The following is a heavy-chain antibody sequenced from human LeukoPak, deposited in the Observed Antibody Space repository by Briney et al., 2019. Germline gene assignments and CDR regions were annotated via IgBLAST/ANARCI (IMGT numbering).Heavy chain of an antibody. Sequence: GGSLRLSCAASGFTFSSYWMSWVRQAPGKGLEWVANIKQDGSEKYYVDSVKGRFTISRDNAKNSLYLQMNSLRAEDTAVYYCARDLSVDYYGSGSYYSSWGQGTLVTVSS. D-gene: IGHD3-10*01. CDR1: GFTFSSYW. J-gene: IGHJ4*02. CDR2: IKQDGSEK. V-gene: IGHV3-7*03. CDR3: ARDLSVDYYGSGSYYSS.